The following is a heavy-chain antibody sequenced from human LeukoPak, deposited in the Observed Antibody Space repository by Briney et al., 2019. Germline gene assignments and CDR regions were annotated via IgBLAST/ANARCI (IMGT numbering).Heavy chain of an antibody. CDR3: AIIAAAGTVSY. V-gene: IGHV1-8*03. J-gene: IGHJ4*02. CDR1: GYTFTSYD. Sequence: ASVRVSCKASGYTFTSYDINWVRQATGQGLEWMGWMNPNSGNTGYAQKFQGRVTITRNTSISTAYMELSSLRSEDTAVYYCAIIAAAGTVSYWGQGTLVTVSS. D-gene: IGHD6-13*01. CDR2: MNPNSGNT.